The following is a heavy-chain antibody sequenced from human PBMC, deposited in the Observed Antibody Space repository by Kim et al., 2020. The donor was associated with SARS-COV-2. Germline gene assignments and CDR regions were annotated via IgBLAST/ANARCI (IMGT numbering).Heavy chain of an antibody. J-gene: IGHJ5*01. CDR1: GFTFHSYV. CDR2: INGAGTSS. D-gene: IGHD5-12*01. Sequence: GGSLRLSCAASGFTFHSYVMSWVRQAPGKGLEWVSSINGAGTSSYYADSVKGRFTISRDNSRNSLYLQMNSLKSEDTAVYYCTKELRCCLVFSLSGSDS. CDR3: TKELRCCLVFSLSGSDS. V-gene: IGHV3-23*01.